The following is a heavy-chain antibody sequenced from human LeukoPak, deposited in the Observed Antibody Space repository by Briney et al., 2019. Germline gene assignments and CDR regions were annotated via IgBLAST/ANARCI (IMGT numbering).Heavy chain of an antibody. D-gene: IGHD2-15*01. V-gene: IGHV3-30-3*01. CDR3: ARTVAATVFGAFDI. CDR1: GFTFSSYA. J-gene: IGHJ3*02. CDR2: ISYDGSNK. Sequence: GGSLRLSCAASGFTFSSYAMHWVRQAPGKGLEWVAVISYDGSNKYYADSVKGRFTISRDNSKNTLYLQMNSLRAEDTAVYYCARTVAATVFGAFDIWGQGTMVTVSS.